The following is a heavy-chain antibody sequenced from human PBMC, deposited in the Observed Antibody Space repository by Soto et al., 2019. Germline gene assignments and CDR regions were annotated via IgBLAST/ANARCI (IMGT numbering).Heavy chain of an antibody. D-gene: IGHD1-1*01. CDR2: ISGSGAKT. CDR1: GFTFSGYA. J-gene: IGHJ6*02. V-gene: IGHV3-23*01. CDR3: AKAPDFDDDGIDV. Sequence: PGWSLRLSCAACGFTFSGYAMTWARQSPGKGLEWVSSISGSGAKTYYADSVKGRFTISRDNSKNTLSLQMTSLRADDTAVYYSAKAPDFDDDGIDVWRQGTTVTVSS.